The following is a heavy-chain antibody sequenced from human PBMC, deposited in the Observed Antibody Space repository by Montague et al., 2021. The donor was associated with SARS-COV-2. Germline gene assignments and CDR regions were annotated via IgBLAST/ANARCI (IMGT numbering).Heavy chain of an antibody. CDR3: VRDDGYTSIGEH. V-gene: IGHV3-23*01. Sequence: SLRLSCAASGFPFWNNPLTWVRQAPGKGLEWVSRIGVTDGDTHYADAVRGRFTISRDNPKNTLYLLMNKLRVEDSAVYYCVRDDGYTSIGEHWGQGSLVTVSS. CDR1: GFPFWNNP. J-gene: IGHJ4*02. D-gene: IGHD5-12*01. CDR2: IGVTDGDT.